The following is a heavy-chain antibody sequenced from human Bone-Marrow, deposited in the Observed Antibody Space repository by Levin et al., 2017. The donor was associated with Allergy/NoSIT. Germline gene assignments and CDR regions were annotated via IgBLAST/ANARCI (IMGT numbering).Heavy chain of an antibody. CDR2: IYYSGST. V-gene: IGHV4-59*01. Sequence: SQTLSLTCTVSGGSISSSFWSWIRQPPGKGLEWIGYIYYSGSTNYNPSLKSRVTISVDTSKNQFSLKLSSVTAADTAVYYCARAGGYSSGWYRIDYWGQGTLVTVSS. CDR3: ARAGGYSSGWYRIDY. CDR1: GGSISSSF. D-gene: IGHD6-19*01. J-gene: IGHJ4*02.